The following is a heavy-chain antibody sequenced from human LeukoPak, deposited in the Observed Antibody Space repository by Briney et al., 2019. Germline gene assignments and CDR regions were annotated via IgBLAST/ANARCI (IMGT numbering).Heavy chain of an antibody. Sequence: PSETLSLTYTVCGVSMSSYYWSWLRHPPGKGREWIGYIYASVSTNYNPPLKCRVNISVDTSNKEFSLKLSSVPPAHTAVYYCARHRGYSSSATPWGQGTLVTVSS. CDR2: IYASVST. V-gene: IGHV4-4*09. CDR1: GVSMSSYY. CDR3: ARHRGYSSSATP. D-gene: IGHD6-13*01. J-gene: IGHJ5*02.